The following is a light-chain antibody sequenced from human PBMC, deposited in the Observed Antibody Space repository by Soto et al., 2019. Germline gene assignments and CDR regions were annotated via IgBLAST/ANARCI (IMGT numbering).Light chain of an antibody. J-gene: IGKJ5*01. V-gene: IGKV3-15*01. Sequence: EIVLTPSPGTLSLSPGERATLSCRASQTVSRNLAWYQQRPGQAPRLLIYGASTRATGIPARFSGSGSGTEITLTISSLQSEDFAVYYCQQYNNWPPTFGQGTRLEIK. CDR3: QQYNNWPPT. CDR1: QTVSRN. CDR2: GAS.